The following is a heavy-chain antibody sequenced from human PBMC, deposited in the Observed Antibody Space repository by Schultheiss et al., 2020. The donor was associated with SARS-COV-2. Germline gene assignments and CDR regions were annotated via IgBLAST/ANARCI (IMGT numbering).Heavy chain of an antibody. CDR3: ARDERVVPAAPWFDP. V-gene: IGHV4-61*02. J-gene: IGHJ5*02. CDR1: GGSISSGSYY. Sequence: SETLSLTCTVSGGSISSGSYYWSWIRQPAGKGLEWIGRIYTSGSTNYNPSLKSRVTISVDTSKNQFSLKLSSVTAADTAVYYCARDERVVPAAPWFDPWGQGTLVTVSS. CDR2: IYTSGST. D-gene: IGHD2-2*01.